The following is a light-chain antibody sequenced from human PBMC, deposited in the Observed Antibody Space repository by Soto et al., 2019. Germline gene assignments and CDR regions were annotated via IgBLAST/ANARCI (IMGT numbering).Light chain of an antibody. CDR3: QQANSFPIT. CDR1: QGISSW. CDR2: AAS. J-gene: IGKJ5*01. Sequence: DIQMTHSPSSVSASVGDRVTITCRASQGISSWLAWYQQKPGEAPNLLIYAASSLHSGVPSRFSGSGSGTDFTLTISTLQSEDFATYFCQQANSFPITFGQGTRLENK. V-gene: IGKV1-12*01.